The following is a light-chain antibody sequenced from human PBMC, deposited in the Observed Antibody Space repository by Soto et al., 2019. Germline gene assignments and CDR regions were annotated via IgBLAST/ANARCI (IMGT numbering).Light chain of an antibody. CDR1: SSDVGTYNL. V-gene: IGLV2-23*01. J-gene: IGLJ1*01. CDR2: AGS. Sequence: QSALTQPASVSGSPGQSITISCTGTSSDVGTYNLVSWYQQHPGKAPKLMIYAGSKRPSGVSNRFSGSKSGNTASLTISGLQAEDEADYYCCSYVGSSSYVFGTGTKLTVL. CDR3: CSYVGSSSYV.